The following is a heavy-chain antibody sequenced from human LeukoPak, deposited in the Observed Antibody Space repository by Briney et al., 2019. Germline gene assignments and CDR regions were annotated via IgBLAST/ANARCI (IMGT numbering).Heavy chain of an antibody. V-gene: IGHV4-59*01. Sequence: SETLSLTCTVSGGSISSYYWSWIRQPPGKGLEWIGYIYYSGSTNYNPSLKSRVTISVDTSKNQFSLKLSSVTAADTAVYYCARPFRNDSSGYYYEFQHWGQGTLVTVSS. CDR1: GGSISSYY. CDR2: IYYSGST. CDR3: ARPFRNDSSGYYYEFQH. D-gene: IGHD3-22*01. J-gene: IGHJ1*01.